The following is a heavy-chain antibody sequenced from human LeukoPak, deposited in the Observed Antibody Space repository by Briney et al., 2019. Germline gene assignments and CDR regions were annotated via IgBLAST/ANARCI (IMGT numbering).Heavy chain of an antibody. CDR1: GGSISSGDYY. D-gene: IGHD3-22*01. V-gene: IGHV4-30-4*01. J-gene: IGHJ5*02. Sequence: SETLSLTCTVSGGSISSGDYYWSRIRQPPGKGLEWIAYMYYSGSTYYNPSLKSRVTMSADTSKNQLSLKLSSVTAAGTAVYYCARPYYYGSRIDPWGQGILVTVSS. CDR3: ARPYYYGSRIDP. CDR2: MYYSGST.